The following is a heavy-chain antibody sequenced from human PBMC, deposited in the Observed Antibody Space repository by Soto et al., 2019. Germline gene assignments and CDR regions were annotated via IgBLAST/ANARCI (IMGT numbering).Heavy chain of an antibody. CDR2: ISYDGSNK. CDR3: ARDPPGYSSSWYEIDY. J-gene: IGHJ4*02. V-gene: IGHV3-30-3*01. CDR1: GFTFSSYA. Sequence: GGSLRLSCAASGFTFSSYAMHWVRQAPGKGLEWVAVISYDGSNKYYADSVKGRFTISRDNSKNTLYLQMNSLRAEDTAVYYCARDPPGYSSSWYEIDYWGQGTLVTVSS. D-gene: IGHD6-13*01.